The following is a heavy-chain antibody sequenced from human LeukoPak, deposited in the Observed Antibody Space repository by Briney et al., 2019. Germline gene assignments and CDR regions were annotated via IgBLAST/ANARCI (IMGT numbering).Heavy chain of an antibody. CDR3: AGATMVRGVRSGDDY. CDR2: IYCSGST. CDR1: GGSINSYD. Sequence: AETLCLTCTVSGGSINSYDWSWIRQPPGKGLEWIGYIYCSGSTNYNPSLKSRVTISVGSSKNQFSLKLSSGTAADTAVYYCAGATMVRGVRSGDDYWGQGTLVTVPS. V-gene: IGHV4-59*01. D-gene: IGHD3-10*01. J-gene: IGHJ4*02.